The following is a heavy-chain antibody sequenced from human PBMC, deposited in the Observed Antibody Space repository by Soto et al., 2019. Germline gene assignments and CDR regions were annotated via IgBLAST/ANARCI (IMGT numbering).Heavy chain of an antibody. CDR3: AHAFGGTSWPNDAFDV. V-gene: IGHV2-5*02. D-gene: IGHD3-16*01. CDR2: IYWDDDT. Sequence: HITLKESGPTLVKPTQTLTLTCIFSGFSFSADGVSVGWIRQPPGKTLEWLALIYWDDDTRYRPSLKSRLTITKDSSKNQVVLTMTNMDPLDTATYYCAHAFGGTSWPNDAFDVWGQGTVVTVSS. J-gene: IGHJ3*01. CDR1: GFSFSADGVS.